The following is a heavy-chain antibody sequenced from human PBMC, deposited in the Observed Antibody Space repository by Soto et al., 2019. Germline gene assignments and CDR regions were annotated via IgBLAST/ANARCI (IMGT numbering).Heavy chain of an antibody. Sequence: QVQLQESGPGLVKSSETLSLTCSVFGGSINNDYWSWIRQTPGKGLEWIGYIFSSGGTNYNPSLRSRVTISIDASESQFSLKLTSVTTADTAIYYCTRVRGIKLMTFYSDYWSQGTLVNVSS. CDR1: GGSINNDY. CDR2: IFSSGGT. D-gene: IGHD3-10*01. CDR3: TRVRGIKLMTFYSDY. J-gene: IGHJ4*02. V-gene: IGHV4-59*01.